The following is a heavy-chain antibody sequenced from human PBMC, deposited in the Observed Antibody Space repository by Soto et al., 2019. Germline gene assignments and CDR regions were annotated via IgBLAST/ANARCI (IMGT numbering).Heavy chain of an antibody. CDR3: ARDPEKYSGSDLGIDY. Sequence: LRLSCAASGFTFSSYGMHWVRQAPGKGLDWVAAVSPDGTDKYYADSVKGRFTISRDNSKNTLYLQMNSLRAEDTAVYYCARDPEKYSGSDLGIDYWGQGTLVTVSS. CDR1: GFTFSSYG. CDR2: VSPDGTDK. V-gene: IGHV3-33*05. D-gene: IGHD5-12*01. J-gene: IGHJ4*02.